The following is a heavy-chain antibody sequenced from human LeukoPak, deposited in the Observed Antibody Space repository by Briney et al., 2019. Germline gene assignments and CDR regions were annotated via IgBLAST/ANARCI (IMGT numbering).Heavy chain of an antibody. D-gene: IGHD5-12*01. J-gene: IGHJ4*02. V-gene: IGHV1-2*02. Sequence: ASVKVSFEAYGCTLTGYCIYWVREAPGQGGEWMGWSKPNSGRTNYAQKFQGRVTMTRGTSISTAYMELSRLRSDDTAVYYCARTAGYSGYAYFFDYWGQGTQVTVSS. CDR3: ARTAGYSGYAYFFDY. CDR1: GCTLTGYC. CDR2: SKPNSGRT.